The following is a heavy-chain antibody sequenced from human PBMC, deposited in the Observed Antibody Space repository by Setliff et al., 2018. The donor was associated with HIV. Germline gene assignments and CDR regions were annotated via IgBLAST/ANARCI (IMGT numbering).Heavy chain of an antibody. D-gene: IGHD6-19*01. J-gene: IGHJ5*02. CDR2: FRHSGNT. CDR3: ARGGRSTVAQWAWFDP. Sequence: SETLSLICAVYGGSFSGYFWSWIRQSPGKGLEWIGEFRHSGNTNINPSLKSRVTISGDTTKNQISLKLTSVTAADTAVYYCARGGRSTVAQWAWFDPWGQGTLVTVSS. V-gene: IGHV4-34*01. CDR1: GGSFSGYF.